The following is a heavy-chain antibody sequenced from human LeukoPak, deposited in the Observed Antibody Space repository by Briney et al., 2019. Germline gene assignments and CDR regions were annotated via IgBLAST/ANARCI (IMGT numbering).Heavy chain of an antibody. V-gene: IGHV3-21*01. J-gene: IGHJ5*02. CDR2: ISSSSSYI. CDR1: GFTFSSYS. Sequence: PGGCLRLSCAASGFTFSSYSMNWVRQAPGKGLEWVSSISSSSSYIYYADSVKGRFTISRDNAKNSLYLQMNSLRAEDTAVYYCARATPRVVPAAKGWFDPWGQGTLVTVSS. CDR3: ARATPRVVPAAKGWFDP. D-gene: IGHD2-2*01.